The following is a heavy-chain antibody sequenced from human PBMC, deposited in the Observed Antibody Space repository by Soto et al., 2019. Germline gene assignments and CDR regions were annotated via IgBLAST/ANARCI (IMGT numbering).Heavy chain of an antibody. D-gene: IGHD6-19*01. V-gene: IGHV3-30-3*01. CDR2: ISYDGSNK. CDR3: AIYFYRSFGWYPDY. Sequence: GGSLRLSCAASGFTFSSYAMHWVRQAPGKGLEWVAVISYDGSNKYYADSVKGRFTISRDNSKNTLYLQMNSLRAEDTAVYYCAIYFYRSFGWYPDYWGQGTLVTVSS. J-gene: IGHJ4*02. CDR1: GFTFSSYA.